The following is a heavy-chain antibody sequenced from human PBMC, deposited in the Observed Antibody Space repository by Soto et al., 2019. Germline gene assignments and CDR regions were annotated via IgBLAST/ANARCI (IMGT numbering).Heavy chain of an antibody. J-gene: IGHJ6*03. V-gene: IGHV3-15*01. D-gene: IGHD3-22*01. CDR3: TLFSYSTSSVGPPYYYYYMDV. Sequence: EVQLVESGGGLVKPGGSLRLSCAASGFTFSNAWMSWVRQAPGKGLEWVGRIKSKTDGGTTDYAAPVKGRFTISRDDSKNTLYPQMNSLKTEDTAVYYCTLFSYSTSSVGPPYYYYYMDVWGKGTTVTVSS. CDR1: GFTFSNAW. CDR2: IKSKTDGGTT.